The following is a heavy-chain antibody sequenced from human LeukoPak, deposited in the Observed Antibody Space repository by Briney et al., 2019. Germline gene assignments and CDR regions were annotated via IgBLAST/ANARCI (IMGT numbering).Heavy chain of an antibody. CDR3: AREFVDTAMVTVLSDMDV. V-gene: IGHV1-8*01. J-gene: IGHJ6*03. D-gene: IGHD5-18*01. CDR2: MNPNSGNT. Sequence: ASGNVSFKASGYTFTRYDINSVRQAAGQRREGMGWMNPNSGNTGYAQKFQGRVTMTRNTSISTAYMELSSLRSEDTAVYYCAREFVDTAMVTVLSDMDVWGEGTTVTVSS. CDR1: GYTFTRYD.